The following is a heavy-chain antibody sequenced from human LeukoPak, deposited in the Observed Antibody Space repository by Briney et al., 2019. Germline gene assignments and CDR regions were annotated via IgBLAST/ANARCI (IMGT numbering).Heavy chain of an antibody. CDR1: GFIFSSCA. Sequence: GGSLRLSCAASGFIFSSCAVSWVRQAPGKGLEWVSTLTSSGDTTYYADSEKGQFTISSDNSKDPLYLQMNSLRLEDSAVYYRAKNPYYSGSYLHFYSWGQGTLVTVSS. D-gene: IGHD1-26*01. CDR3: AKNPYYSGSYLHFYS. J-gene: IGHJ4*02. CDR2: LTSSGDTT. V-gene: IGHV3-23*01.